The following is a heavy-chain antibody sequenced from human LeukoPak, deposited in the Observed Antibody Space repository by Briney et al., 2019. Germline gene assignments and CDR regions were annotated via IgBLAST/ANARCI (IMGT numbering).Heavy chain of an antibody. J-gene: IGHJ3*02. CDR3: AKCSSSYGNDALDI. CDR1: GFNFDQYA. D-gene: IGHD3-16*01. Sequence: PGGSLRLSCAASGFNFDQYAMNWVRQAPGKGLEWVSFISGGSAKTFYADSVKGRFSISRDNSKNTVYLHMNSLRAEDTAIYYCAKCSSSYGNDALDIWGQGTMVTVSS. V-gene: IGHV3-23*01. CDR2: ISGGSAKT.